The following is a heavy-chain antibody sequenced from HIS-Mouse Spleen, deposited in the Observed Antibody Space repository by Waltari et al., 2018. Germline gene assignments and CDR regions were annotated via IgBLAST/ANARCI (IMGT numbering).Heavy chain of an antibody. CDR2: IDWDDDK. CDR1: GFPLITRGMC. V-gene: IGHV2-70*15. CDR3: ARIAEGYSSGWYAFDY. J-gene: IGHJ4*02. D-gene: IGHD6-19*01. Sequence: QVTLRESGPALVKPTQTLPLTCTFSGFPLITRGMCVSWIRHPPGKALEWLARIDWDDDKYYSTSLKTRLTISKNTSKNQVVLTMTNMDPVDTATYYCARIAEGYSSGWYAFDYWGQGTLVTVSS.